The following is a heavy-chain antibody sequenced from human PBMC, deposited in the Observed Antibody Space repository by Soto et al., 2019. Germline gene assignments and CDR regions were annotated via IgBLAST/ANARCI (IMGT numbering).Heavy chain of an antibody. V-gene: IGHV3-30*18. CDR2: ISYDGGNK. J-gene: IGHJ4*02. CDR1: GFTFSSYG. Sequence: GGSLRLSCAASGFTFSSYGMHWVRQAPGKGLEWVAVISYDGGNKYYADSVKGRFTISRDNSKNTLYLQMNSLRAEDTAVYYCAKAPGAAAADYWGQGTLVTVSS. CDR3: AKAPGAAAADY. D-gene: IGHD6-13*01.